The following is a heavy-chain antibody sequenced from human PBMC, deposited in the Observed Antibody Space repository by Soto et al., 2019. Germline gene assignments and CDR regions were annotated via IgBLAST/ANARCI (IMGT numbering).Heavy chain of an antibody. Sequence: QVQLVQSGAEVRMPGSSVKVSCKASGGTFSTYPINWVRQAPGQGLEWMGGIIPLSGTTNYAQKFKGRVTITADESTSTAYMELSSLRAEDAAVYYCAGGATHGSSWYFWFDPWGQGTLVTVSS. J-gene: IGHJ5*02. D-gene: IGHD6-13*01. CDR1: GGTFSTYP. V-gene: IGHV1-69*01. CDR2: IIPLSGTT. CDR3: AGGATHGSSWYFWFDP.